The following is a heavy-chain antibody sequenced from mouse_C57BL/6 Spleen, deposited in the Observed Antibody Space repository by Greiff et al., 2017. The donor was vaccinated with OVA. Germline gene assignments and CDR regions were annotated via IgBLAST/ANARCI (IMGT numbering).Heavy chain of an antibody. CDR1: GFSLSTFGMG. Sequence: QVQLKESGPGILQPSQTLSLTCSFSGFSLSTFGMGVGWIRQPSGKGLEWLAHIWWDDDKYYNPALKSRLTISKDTSKNQVFLKLANVDTADTATYYCARISNYGSRGYYFDYWGQGTTLTVSS. CDR2: IWWDDDK. D-gene: IGHD1-1*01. J-gene: IGHJ2*01. CDR3: ARISNYGSRGYYFDY. V-gene: IGHV8-8*01.